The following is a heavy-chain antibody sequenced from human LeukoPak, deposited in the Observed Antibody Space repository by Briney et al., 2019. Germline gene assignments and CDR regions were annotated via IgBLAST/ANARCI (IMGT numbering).Heavy chain of an antibody. D-gene: IGHD2-21*02. CDR1: GGSISSGGYS. V-gene: IGHV4-30-4*07. Sequence: SQTLSLTCAVSGGSISSGGYSWSWIRQPPGKGLEWIGYIYYSGSTYYNPSLKSRVTISVDTSQHQFSLKLSPVTAAETAVYYCARHIVVVTATPQYHWFDPWGQGTLVTVSS. CDR3: ARHIVVVTATPQYHWFDP. J-gene: IGHJ5*02. CDR2: IYYSGST.